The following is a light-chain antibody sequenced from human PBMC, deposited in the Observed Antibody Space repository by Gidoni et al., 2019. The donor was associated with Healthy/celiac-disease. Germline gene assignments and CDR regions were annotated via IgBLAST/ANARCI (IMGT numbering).Light chain of an antibody. CDR3: SSYTSSSTLVV. V-gene: IGLV2-14*01. CDR1: SSDVGGYNY. J-gene: IGLJ2*01. CDR2: DVS. Sequence: QSPLPHPASVPGSPAQSITLSCTGTSSDVGGYNYVSWYQQHPGKAPKLMIYDVSHRPSGVSNRFSGSKSGNTASLTISGLQAEDEADYYCSSYTSSSTLVVFGGGTKLTVL.